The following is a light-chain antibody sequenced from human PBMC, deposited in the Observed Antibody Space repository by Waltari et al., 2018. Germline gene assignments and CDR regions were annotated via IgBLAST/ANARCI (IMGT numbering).Light chain of an antibody. J-gene: IGKJ4*01. CDR3: QQYDRWPLT. V-gene: IGKV3-15*01. CDR2: GAS. CDR1: HSIGSH. Sequence: EIVMTQSPATLSVSPGETATLSCRASHSIGSHLAWYQQKPGQAPRLLIYGASTWATGIPARFGGSGSGTEFTLTISSLQSEDFAVYYCQQYDRWPLTFGGGTKVEIK.